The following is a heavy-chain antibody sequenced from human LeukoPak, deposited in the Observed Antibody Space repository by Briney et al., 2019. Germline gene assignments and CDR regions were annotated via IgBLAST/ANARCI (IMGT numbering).Heavy chain of an antibody. J-gene: IGHJ6*02. V-gene: IGHV3-30*18. CDR3: AKEYLYCSSTSCYLVDGMDV. CDR2: ISYDGSNK. Sequence: GGSLRLSCAASGFTFSSYGMHWVRQAPGKGLEWVAVISYDGSNKYYADSVKGRFTISRGNSKNTLYLQMNSLRAEDTAVYYCAKEYLYCSSTSCYLVDGMDVWGQGTTVTVSS. CDR1: GFTFSSYG. D-gene: IGHD2-2*01.